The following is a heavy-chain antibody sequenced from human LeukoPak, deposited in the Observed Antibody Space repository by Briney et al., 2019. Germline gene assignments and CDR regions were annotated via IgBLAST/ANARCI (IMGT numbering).Heavy chain of an antibody. J-gene: IGHJ4*02. V-gene: IGHV3-23*01. CDR1: GFTFSSYG. D-gene: IGHD5/OR15-5a*01. CDR2: ISRSGGST. Sequence: PGGSLRLSCAASGFTFSSYGMNWVRKAPGRGLEWVSAISRSGGSTYYADSVKGRFTISRDNSKNTLYLQMNSLRAEDTAVYYCAKGLRLHFDYWGQGTLVTVSS. CDR3: AKGLRLHFDY.